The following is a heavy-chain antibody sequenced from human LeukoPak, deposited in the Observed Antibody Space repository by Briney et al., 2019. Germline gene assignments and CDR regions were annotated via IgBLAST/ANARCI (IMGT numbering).Heavy chain of an antibody. CDR1: GFTFSSYW. J-gene: IGHJ4*02. CDR2: ISSGDGTI. Sequence: GGSLRLSCAASGFTFSSYWMHWVRQAPGKGPVWISHISSGDGTIGYADSVKGRLTISRDNAKNTLYLQMNSLGVEDTAVYYCTRTTGQRCFDCWGQGTQVTVSS. CDR3: TRTTGQRCFDC. D-gene: IGHD4-11*01. V-gene: IGHV3-74*01.